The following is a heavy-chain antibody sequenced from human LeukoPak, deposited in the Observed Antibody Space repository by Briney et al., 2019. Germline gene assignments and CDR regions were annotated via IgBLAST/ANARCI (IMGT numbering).Heavy chain of an antibody. J-gene: IGHJ4*02. V-gene: IGHV3-23*01. CDR2: ISGSGGST. CDR3: ANYYDSSGYQHY. Sequence: GRSLRLSCAASGFTFSSYAMHWVRQAPGKGLEWVSAISGSGGSTYYADSVKGRFTISRDNSKNTLYLQMNSLRAEDTAVYYCANYYDSSGYQHYWGQGTLVTVSS. CDR1: GFTFSSYA. D-gene: IGHD3-22*01.